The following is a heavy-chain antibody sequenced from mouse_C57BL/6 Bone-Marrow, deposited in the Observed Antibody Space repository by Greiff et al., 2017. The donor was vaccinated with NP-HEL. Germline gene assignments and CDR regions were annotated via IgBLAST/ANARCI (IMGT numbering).Heavy chain of an antibody. J-gene: IGHJ2*01. CDR2: IYPGSGST. CDR3: ARDYYGSRVDCDY. V-gene: IGHV1-76*01. D-gene: IGHD1-1*01. CDR1: GYTFTDYY. Sequence: QVQLQQSGAELVRPGASVKLSCKASGYTFTDYYINWVKQRPGQGLEWIARIYPGSGSTYYNEKFKGKATLTAEKSSSTAYMQLSSLTSEDSAVYFGARDYYGSRVDCDYGGQGTTLTVSA.